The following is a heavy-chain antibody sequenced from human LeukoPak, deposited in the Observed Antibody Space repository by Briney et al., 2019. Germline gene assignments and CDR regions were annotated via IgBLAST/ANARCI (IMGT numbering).Heavy chain of an antibody. V-gene: IGHV1-46*01. CDR3: ARDRGIAAAGEQYYYYYGMDV. CDR2: INPSGGST. D-gene: IGHD6-13*01. Sequence: GASVKVSCKASGYTFTSYYMHWVRQAPGQGPEWMGIINPSGGSTSYAQKFQGRVTMTRDTSTSTVYMELSSLRSEDTAVYYCARDRGIAAAGEQYYYYYGMDVWGQGTTVTVSS. CDR1: GYTFTSYY. J-gene: IGHJ6*02.